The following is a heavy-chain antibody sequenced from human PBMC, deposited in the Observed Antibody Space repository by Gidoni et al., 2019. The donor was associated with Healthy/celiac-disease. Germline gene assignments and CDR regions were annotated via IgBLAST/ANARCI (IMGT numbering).Heavy chain of an antibody. J-gene: IGHJ4*02. Sequence: QVQRQQWGAGLLKPTETLSITCAGYGGSFRGDYWSWIRQPPGTLLDWIGESKHRGSTNYNPSLKSRVTISVDTSKNPFSLKLSSVTAADTAVYYCARGGTAYYDSLTGYYKDPLGWVDYWGQGTLVTVSS. D-gene: IGHD3-9*01. CDR1: GGSFRGDY. V-gene: IGHV4-34*01. CDR3: ARGGTAYYDSLTGYYKDPLGWVDY. CDR2: SKHRGST.